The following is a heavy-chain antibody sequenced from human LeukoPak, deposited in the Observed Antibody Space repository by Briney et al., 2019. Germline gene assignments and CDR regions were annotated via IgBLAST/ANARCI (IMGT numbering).Heavy chain of an antibody. D-gene: IGHD6-13*01. CDR2: SSAYNGNT. CDR3: ARDGESIAAAGLLDY. V-gene: IGHV1-18*01. Sequence: ASVKVSCKASGYTFTSYGISWVRRAPGQGLEWMGWSSAYNGNTDYAQKLQGRVTMTTDTSTSTAYMELRSLRSDDTAVYYCARDGESIAAAGLLDYWGQGTLVTVSS. J-gene: IGHJ4*02. CDR1: GYTFTSYG.